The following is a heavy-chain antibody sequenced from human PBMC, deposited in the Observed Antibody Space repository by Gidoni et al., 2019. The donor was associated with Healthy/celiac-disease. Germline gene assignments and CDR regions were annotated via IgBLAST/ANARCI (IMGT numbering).Heavy chain of an antibody. D-gene: IGHD1-1*01. J-gene: IGHJ1*01. CDR3: AREGETGGDEYFQH. Sequence: QLQLQESGPGLVKPSETLSLTCTVSGGSISSSSYYWGWIRQPPGKGLEWIGSIYYSGSTYYNPSLKSRVTISVDTSKNQFSLKLSSVTAADTAVYYCAREGETGGDEYFQHWGQGTLVTVSS. CDR1: GGSISSSSYY. CDR2: IYYSGST. V-gene: IGHV4-39*02.